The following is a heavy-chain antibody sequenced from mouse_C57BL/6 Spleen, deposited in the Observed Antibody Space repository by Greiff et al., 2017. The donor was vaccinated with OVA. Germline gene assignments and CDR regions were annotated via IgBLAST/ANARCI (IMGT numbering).Heavy chain of an antibody. J-gene: IGHJ1*03. CDR3: ARGHYGSSYVYFDV. D-gene: IGHD1-1*01. Sequence: QVQLQQPGAELVRPGTSVKLSCKASGYTFTSYWMHWVKQRPGQGLEWIGVIDPSDSYTNYNQKFKGKATLTVDTSSSTAYMQLSSLTSEDSAVYYCARGHYGSSYVYFDVWGTGTTVTVSS. CDR1: GYTFTSYW. CDR2: IDPSDSYT. V-gene: IGHV1-59*01.